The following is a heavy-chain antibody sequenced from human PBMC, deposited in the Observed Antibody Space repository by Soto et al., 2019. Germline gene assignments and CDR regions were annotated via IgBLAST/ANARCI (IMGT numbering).Heavy chain of an antibody. V-gene: IGHV4-59*11. CDR2: IYNSGTT. CDR1: GFSISSHY. CDR3: GTDPNTGVVGV. D-gene: IGHD2-15*01. Sequence: QLQESGPGLLKPSETLSLTCTVSGFSISSHYLNWVRQPPGKGLEWIGYIYNSGTTNYNPYLKSRVTMSADTSKNQLYLRLTSVTAADTAVYFCGTDPNTGVVGVWGQGTMVTVSS. J-gene: IGHJ3*01.